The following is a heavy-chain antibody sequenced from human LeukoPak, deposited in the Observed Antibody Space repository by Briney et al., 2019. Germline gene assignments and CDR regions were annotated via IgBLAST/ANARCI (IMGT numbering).Heavy chain of an antibody. V-gene: IGHV4-39*01. CDR1: GGSISSSTYY. CDR2: IYYSGNT. D-gene: IGHD3-16*01. CDR3: VRGSTLRHYQY. J-gene: IGHJ4*02. Sequence: TSSETLSLTCTVSGGSISSSTYYWGWIRRPPGKGLEWIGSIYYSGNTYYNPSLRSRVTVSVDTSKNQFPLILTSVTAADTAVYYCVRGSTLRHYQYWGQGTLVTVSS.